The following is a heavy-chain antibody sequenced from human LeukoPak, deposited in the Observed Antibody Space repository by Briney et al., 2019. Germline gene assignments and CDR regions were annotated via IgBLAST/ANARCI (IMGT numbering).Heavy chain of an antibody. CDR1: GFTFSSYD. J-gene: IGHJ6*02. CDR2: IGTAGDT. D-gene: IGHD6-13*01. V-gene: IGHV3-13*01. CDR3: ARSAPPDSSSWYFSSYYYYYGMDV. Sequence: GGSLRLSCAASGFTFSSYDMHWVRQATGKGLEWVSAIGTAGDTYYPGSVKGRFTISRENAKNSLYLQMNRLRAGDTAVYYCARSAPPDSSSWYFSSYYYYYGMDVWGQGTTVTVSS.